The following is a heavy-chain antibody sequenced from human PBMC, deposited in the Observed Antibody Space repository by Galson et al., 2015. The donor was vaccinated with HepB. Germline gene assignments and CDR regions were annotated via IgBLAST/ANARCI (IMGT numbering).Heavy chain of an antibody. D-gene: IGHD3-22*01. Sequence: SLRLSCAASGFTFGDYAMGWFRQAPGKGLGWVSFIRSKAYGGTTEYAASVKGRFTISRDDSKSIAYLQMNSLKTEDTAVYYCTHEYYDSSGYYLAWGQGTLVTVSS. V-gene: IGHV3-49*03. CDR3: THEYYDSSGYYLA. J-gene: IGHJ4*02. CDR2: IRSKAYGGTT. CDR1: GFTFGDYA.